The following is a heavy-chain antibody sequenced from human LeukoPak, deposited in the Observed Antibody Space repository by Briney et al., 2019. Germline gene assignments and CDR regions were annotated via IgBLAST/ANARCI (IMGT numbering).Heavy chain of an antibody. Sequence: SVKVSCKASGGTSSSYAISWVRQAPGQGLEWMGGIIPIFGTANYAQKFQGRVTITADKSTSTAYMELSSLRSEDTAVYYCARDNGEGDGYNSFFSGYYGMDVWGQGTTVTVSS. V-gene: IGHV1-69*06. CDR3: ARDNGEGDGYNSFFSGYYGMDV. CDR2: IIPIFGTA. CDR1: GGTSSSYA. J-gene: IGHJ6*02. D-gene: IGHD5-24*01.